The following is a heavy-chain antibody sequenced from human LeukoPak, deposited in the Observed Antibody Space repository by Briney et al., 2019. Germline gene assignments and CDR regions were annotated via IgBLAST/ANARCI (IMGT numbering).Heavy chain of an antibody. Sequence: PGGSLRLSCAASGFTFSSYSMNWVRQAPGKGLEWVSSISGSSYYIYYADSVKGRFTISRDNAKNSLYLQMNSLRAEDTAMYYCASNTAGLLWFGEYNYWGQGTLVTVSS. CDR1: GFTFSSYS. V-gene: IGHV3-21*01. D-gene: IGHD3-10*01. CDR2: ISGSSYYI. CDR3: ASNTAGLLWFGEYNY. J-gene: IGHJ4*02.